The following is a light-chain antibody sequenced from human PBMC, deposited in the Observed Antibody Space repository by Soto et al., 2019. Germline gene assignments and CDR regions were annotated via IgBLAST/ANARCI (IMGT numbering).Light chain of an antibody. CDR1: QIFSTF. Sequence: DFQMTQSPSSLSASVGDRVTITCRASQIFSTFFAWYQQKPGEVSKVMLSGISTLQSGVPSRFSGSGYGREFTLTISNLQPEDVATYYCQKYNTAPLTFGGGTKVDIK. CDR2: GIS. J-gene: IGKJ4*01. V-gene: IGKV1-27*01. CDR3: QKYNTAPLT.